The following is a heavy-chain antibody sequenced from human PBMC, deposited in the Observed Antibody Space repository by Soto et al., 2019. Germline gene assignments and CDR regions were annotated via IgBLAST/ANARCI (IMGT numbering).Heavy chain of an antibody. J-gene: IGHJ6*02. Sequence: SETLSLTCTVSGGSISSYYWSWIRQPPGKGLEWIGYIYYSGSTNYNPSLKSRVTISVDTSKNQFSLKLSSVTAADTAVYYCARDSTIFGVVMSPSDYGMDVWGQGTTVTVSS. V-gene: IGHV4-59*01. CDR2: IYYSGST. D-gene: IGHD3-3*01. CDR3: ARDSTIFGVVMSPSDYGMDV. CDR1: GGSISSYY.